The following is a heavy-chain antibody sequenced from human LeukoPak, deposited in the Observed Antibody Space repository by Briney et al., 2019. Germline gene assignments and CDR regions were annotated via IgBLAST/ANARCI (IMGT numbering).Heavy chain of an antibody. J-gene: IGHJ4*02. D-gene: IGHD3-22*01. V-gene: IGHV4-4*07. CDR1: GGSISSYY. CDR2: IYSSGTT. Sequence: PSETLSLTCTVSGGSISSYYWTWLRQPAGKGLEWIGRIYSSGTTNYNPSLKSRVSMSVDTSKNQFSLKLRSVTAADTAVYYCARGRLNYYDSSDYYYFDYWGQGTLVTVSS. CDR3: ARGRLNYYDSSDYYYFDY.